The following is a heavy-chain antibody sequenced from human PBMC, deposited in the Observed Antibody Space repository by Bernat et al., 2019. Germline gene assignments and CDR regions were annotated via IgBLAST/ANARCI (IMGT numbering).Heavy chain of an antibody. V-gene: IGHV5-10-1*01. Sequence: EGQRGQAGAEGKKPGEALRISCKGSGYSFTSYWISWVRQMPGKGLEWMGRIDPSDSYTNYSPSFQGHVTISADKSISTAYLQWSSLKVSDTAMYYCARQGTSGYYYGMDVWGQGTTVTVSS. CDR2: IDPSDSYT. CDR3: ARQGTSGYYYGMDV. CDR1: GYSFTSYW. J-gene: IGHJ6*02. D-gene: IGHD3/OR15-3a*01.